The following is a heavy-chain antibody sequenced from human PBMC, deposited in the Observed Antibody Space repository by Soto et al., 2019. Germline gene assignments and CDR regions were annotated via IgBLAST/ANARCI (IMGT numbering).Heavy chain of an antibody. V-gene: IGHV3-30-3*01. D-gene: IGHD6-6*01. Sequence: PGGSLRLSCAASGFTFSSYAMHWVRQAPGKGLEWVAVISYDGSNKYYADSVKGRFTFSRDNSKNTLYLQMNSLRAEDTAVYYCAGEYSSSWNYYGMDVWGQGTTVTVSS. CDR1: GFTFSSYA. CDR3: AGEYSSSWNYYGMDV. J-gene: IGHJ6*02. CDR2: ISYDGSNK.